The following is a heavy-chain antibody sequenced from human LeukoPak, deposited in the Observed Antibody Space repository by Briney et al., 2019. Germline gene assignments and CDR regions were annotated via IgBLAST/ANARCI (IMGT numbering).Heavy chain of an antibody. V-gene: IGHV3-30-3*01. D-gene: IGHD1-14*01. CDR2: ILRDGSTS. J-gene: IGHJ4*02. CDR1: GFTFMNYA. CDR3: AKDAGEGTTPIY. Sequence: GGSLRLSCAASGFTFMNYAMHWVRQAPGKGLEWVGIILRDGSTSLYAYAVTGRFTISRDNSRNTIYLQMNSLTTDGTAVYYCAKDAGEGTTPIYWGQGTQVTVSS.